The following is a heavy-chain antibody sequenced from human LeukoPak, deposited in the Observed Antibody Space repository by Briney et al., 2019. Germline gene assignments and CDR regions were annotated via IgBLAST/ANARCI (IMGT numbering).Heavy chain of an antibody. Sequence: GGSLRLSCAASGFTFSRYNMNWVRQAPGKGLEWVSSISSSTSHIYYADSVTGRFTISRDNAKNSLYLQMNSLRAEDTAVYYCARWPIAAAPPVYYFDYWGQGTLVTVSS. V-gene: IGHV3-21*01. CDR2: ISSSTSHI. D-gene: IGHD6-13*01. J-gene: IGHJ4*02. CDR3: ARWPIAAAPPVYYFDY. CDR1: GFTFSRYN.